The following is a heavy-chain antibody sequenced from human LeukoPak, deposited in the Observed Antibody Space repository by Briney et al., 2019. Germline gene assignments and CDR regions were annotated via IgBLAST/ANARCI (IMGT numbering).Heavy chain of an antibody. Sequence: KPSETLSLTCTVSGGSISSYYWSWIRQPPGKGLEWIGYIYYSGSTNYNPSLKSRVTISVDTSKNQFSLKLSSVTAADTAVYYCARGGLVAAAGHWFDPWGQGTLVTVSS. CDR1: GGSISSYY. J-gene: IGHJ5*02. CDR3: ARGGLVAAAGHWFDP. CDR2: IYYSGST. V-gene: IGHV4-59*01. D-gene: IGHD6-13*01.